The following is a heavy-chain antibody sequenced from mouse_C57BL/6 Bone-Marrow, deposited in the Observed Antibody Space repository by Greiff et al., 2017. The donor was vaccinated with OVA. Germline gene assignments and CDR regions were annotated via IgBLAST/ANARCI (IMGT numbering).Heavy chain of an antibody. CDR3: SETPAYYQTAYWYFDV. CDR1: GFSFTSYG. CDR2: IWRGGST. D-gene: IGHD2-10*01. V-gene: IGHV2-5*01. Sequence: VKLMESGPGLVQPSQSLYITCTVSGFSFTSYGVHWVRQSPGKGLEWLGVIWRGGSTDYNAAFMSRLSITQDNSTSHVVYIMNSLQVDDTAIYYCSETPAYYQTAYWYFDVWGTGTTVTVSS. J-gene: IGHJ1*03.